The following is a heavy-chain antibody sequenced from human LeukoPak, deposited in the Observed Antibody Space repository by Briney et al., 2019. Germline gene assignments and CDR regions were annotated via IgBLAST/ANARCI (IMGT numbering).Heavy chain of an antibody. D-gene: IGHD1-26*01. Sequence: SETLSLTCAVSGGSISSYYWSWIRPPPGKGLEWIGYIYYSGSTNYNPSLKSRVTISVDTSKNQFSLKLSSLTAADTAVYYCARGATPYYYYYMDVWGKGTTVTVSS. V-gene: IGHV4-59*01. CDR2: IYYSGST. J-gene: IGHJ6*03. CDR1: GGSISSYY. CDR3: ARGATPYYYYYMDV.